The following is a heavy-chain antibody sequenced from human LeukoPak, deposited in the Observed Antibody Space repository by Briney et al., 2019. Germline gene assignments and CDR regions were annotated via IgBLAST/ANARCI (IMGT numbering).Heavy chain of an antibody. V-gene: IGHV4-4*07. CDR3: ARDGYSSSSGWFDP. Sequence: SETLSLTCTVSGGSISSYYWSWIRQPAGKGLEWIGRIYTSGSTNYNPSLKSRVTMSVATSKNQFSLKLSSVTAADTAVYYCARDGYSSSSGWFDPWGQGTLVTVSS. J-gene: IGHJ5*02. CDR2: IYTSGST. D-gene: IGHD6-6*01. CDR1: GGSISSYY.